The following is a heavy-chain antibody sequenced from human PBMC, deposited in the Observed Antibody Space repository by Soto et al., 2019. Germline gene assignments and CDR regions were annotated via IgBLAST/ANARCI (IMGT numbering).Heavy chain of an antibody. V-gene: IGHV1-18*01. Sequence: QVQLVQSGAEVKKPGASVKVSCKSSGYPFTHYGITWVRQAPGQGLEWLGWISPYNGNTNYGQTLQGRVTLTTDTSTSTVYMELRSLRSDDTAVYYCARDQSFDRSYYYGIDVCGQGTTVTVSS. CDR2: ISPYNGNT. D-gene: IGHD3-10*01. CDR1: GYPFTHYG. CDR3: ARDQSFDRSYYYGIDV. J-gene: IGHJ6*02.